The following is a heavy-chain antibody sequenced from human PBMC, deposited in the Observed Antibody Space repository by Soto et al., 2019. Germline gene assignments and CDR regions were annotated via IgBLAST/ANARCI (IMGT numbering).Heavy chain of an antibody. CDR3: ATPIVAFY. CDR1: GYTFTSYT. V-gene: IGHV1-3*01. Sequence: ASPKASFKSSGYTFTSYTIHWVRQAPGQRLEWMGWINAGNGNTKYSQKFQGRVIITRDTSAGTAYMELRSLRSEDTAVYYCATPIVAFYWGQGTLVTVCS. D-gene: IGHD5-12*01. J-gene: IGHJ4*02. CDR2: INAGNGNT.